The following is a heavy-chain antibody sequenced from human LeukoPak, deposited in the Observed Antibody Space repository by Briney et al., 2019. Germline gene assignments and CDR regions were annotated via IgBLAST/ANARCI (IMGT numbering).Heavy chain of an antibody. D-gene: IGHD2-2*01. Sequence: ASVKVSCKASGYTFTNYYMHWVRQAPGQGLEWMGIINPSGGSTSYAQKFQGRVTMTRDMSTSTVYMELSSLRSEDTAVYYCARAIKPASPGSGPGYWGQGTLVTVSS. J-gene: IGHJ4*02. V-gene: IGHV1-46*01. CDR3: ARAIKPASPGSGPGY. CDR2: INPSGGST. CDR1: GYTFTNYY.